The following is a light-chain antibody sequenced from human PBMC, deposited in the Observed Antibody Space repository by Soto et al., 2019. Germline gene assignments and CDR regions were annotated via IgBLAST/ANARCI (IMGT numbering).Light chain of an antibody. CDR1: QSVSSSY. J-gene: IGKJ1*01. CDR2: GAS. CDR3: QQYNTYSTWT. Sequence: EVVLTQSPGTLSLSPGERATLSCRASQSVSSSYLAWYQQRPGQAPRLLIYGASARATGIPARFSGSGSGTEFTLTIRSLQPDDFATYYCQQYNTYSTWTFGQGTKGDIK. V-gene: IGKV3-20*01.